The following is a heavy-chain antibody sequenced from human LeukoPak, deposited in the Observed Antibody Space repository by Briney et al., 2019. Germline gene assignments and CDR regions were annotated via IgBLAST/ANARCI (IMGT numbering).Heavy chain of an antibody. CDR3: AKGHYYDSSGYYPDY. Sequence: PGGSLRLSCAASGFTVSSNYMSWVRQAPGKGLEWVSAISGSGGSTYYADSVKGRFTISRDNSKNTLYLQMNSLRAEDTAVYYCAKGHYYDSSGYYPDYWGQGTLVTVSS. V-gene: IGHV3-23*01. CDR1: GFTVSSNY. J-gene: IGHJ4*02. CDR2: ISGSGGST. D-gene: IGHD3-22*01.